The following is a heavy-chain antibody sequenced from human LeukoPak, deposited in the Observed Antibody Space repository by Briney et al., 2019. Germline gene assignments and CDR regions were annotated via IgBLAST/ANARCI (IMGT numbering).Heavy chain of an antibody. CDR3: ARDPVPPLGASDAFDI. J-gene: IGHJ3*02. CDR2: IYYSGST. CDR1: GGSISSGGYY. D-gene: IGHD3-10*01. Sequence: PSQTPSLTCTVSGGSISSGGYYWSWIRQHPGKGLEWIGYIYYSGSTYYNPSLKSRVTISVDTSKNQFSLKLSSVTAADTAVYYCARDPVPPLGASDAFDIWGQGTMVTVSS. V-gene: IGHV4-31*03.